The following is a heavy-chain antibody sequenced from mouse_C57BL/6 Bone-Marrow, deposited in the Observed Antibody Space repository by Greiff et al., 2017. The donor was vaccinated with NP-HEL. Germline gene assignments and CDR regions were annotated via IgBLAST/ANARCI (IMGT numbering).Heavy chain of an antibody. V-gene: IGHV7-3*01. Sequence: EVQVVESGGGLVQPGGSLSLSCAASGFTFTDYYMSWVRQPPGKALEWLGFIRNKANGYTTEYSASVKGRFTISRDNSQSILYLQMKALRAEDSATYYGARSHYVSSPWFAYWGQGTLVTVSA. J-gene: IGHJ3*01. CDR3: ARSHYVSSPWFAY. CDR1: GFTFTDYY. D-gene: IGHD1-1*01. CDR2: IRNKANGYTT.